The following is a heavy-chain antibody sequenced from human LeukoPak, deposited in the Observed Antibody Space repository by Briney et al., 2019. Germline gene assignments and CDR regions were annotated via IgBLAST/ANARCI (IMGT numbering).Heavy chain of an antibody. CDR3: ARGAFGSYYMAVLFDY. CDR2: MNPNSGNT. V-gene: IGHV1-8*01. J-gene: IGHJ4*02. D-gene: IGHD1-26*01. Sequence: ASLKVSCKASGYTFTSYDINWVRQATGQGLEWMGWMNPNSGNTGYAQKFQGRVTMTRNTSISTAYMELSSLRSEDTAVYYCARGAFGSYYMAVLFDYWGQGTLVTVSS. CDR1: GYTFTSYD.